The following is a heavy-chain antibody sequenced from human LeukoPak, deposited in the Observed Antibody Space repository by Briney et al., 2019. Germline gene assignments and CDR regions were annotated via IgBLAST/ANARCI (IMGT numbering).Heavy chain of an antibody. D-gene: IGHD3-9*01. V-gene: IGHV4-4*07. CDR2: IYTSGST. CDR3: ARVTYFDWLQFSFDY. CDR1: GGSISSYY. Sequence: PSETLSLTCAAPGGSISSYYWSWIRQPPGKGLEWIGRIYTSGSTNYNPSLKSRVTMSVDTSKNQFSLKLSSVTAADTAVYYCARVTYFDWLQFSFDYWGQGTLVTVSS. J-gene: IGHJ4*02.